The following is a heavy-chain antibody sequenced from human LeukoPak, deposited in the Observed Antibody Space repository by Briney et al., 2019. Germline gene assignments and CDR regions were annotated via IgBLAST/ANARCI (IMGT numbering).Heavy chain of an antibody. CDR3: ARNAYGDRSSFDY. CDR1: GFTFSSYS. Sequence: GGSLRLSCAASGFTFSSYSMNWARQAPGKGLEWVSFISSSSRTIFYADSVKARFTISRDNAKNSLYLQMNSLRAEDTAVYYCARNAYGDRSSFDYWGQGTLVTVSS. CDR2: ISSSSRTI. J-gene: IGHJ4*02. V-gene: IGHV3-48*01. D-gene: IGHD4-17*01.